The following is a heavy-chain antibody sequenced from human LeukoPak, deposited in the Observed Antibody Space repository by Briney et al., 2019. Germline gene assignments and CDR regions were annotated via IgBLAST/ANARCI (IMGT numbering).Heavy chain of an antibody. CDR1: GFTFSTYS. Sequence: NPGGSLRLSCAASGFTFSTYSMNWVRQAPGKGLEWVSYISTASNYIYYADSVKGRFTISRDNAKNSLYLQMNSLGAEDTAVYYCAKDKGESGYFDYWGQGTLVTVSS. CDR3: AKDKGESGYFDY. V-gene: IGHV3-21*01. CDR2: ISTASNYI. J-gene: IGHJ4*02. D-gene: IGHD1-26*01.